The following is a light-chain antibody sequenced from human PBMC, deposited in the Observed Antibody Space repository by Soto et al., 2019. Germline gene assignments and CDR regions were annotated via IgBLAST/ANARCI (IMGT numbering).Light chain of an antibody. CDR3: QSYDSSLSAYV. J-gene: IGLJ1*01. V-gene: IGLV1-40*01. CDR2: GNS. CDR1: SSNIGAGYD. Sequence: QSVLTHPPSVSGAPGQRVTISCTGSSSNIGAGYDVHWYQQLPGTAPKLLIYGNSNRPSGVPDRFSGSKSGTSASLAITGLRAEDEADYYCQSYDSSLSAYVFGAGTKVTVL.